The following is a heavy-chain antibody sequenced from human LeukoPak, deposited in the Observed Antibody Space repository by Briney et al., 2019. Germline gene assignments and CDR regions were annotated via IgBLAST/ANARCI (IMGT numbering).Heavy chain of an antibody. V-gene: IGHV5-51*01. CDR3: ARQRGLWGAYCGGDCSPLVAFDI. D-gene: IGHD2-21*02. CDR1: EYSFTSYW. Sequence: GESLKISCKGSEYSFTSYWIGWVRQMPGKGLEWMGIIYPGDSDTRYSPSFQGQVTISADKSISTAYLQWSSLKASDTAMYYCARQRGLWGAYCGGDCSPLVAFDIWGQGTMVTVSS. CDR2: IYPGDSDT. J-gene: IGHJ3*02.